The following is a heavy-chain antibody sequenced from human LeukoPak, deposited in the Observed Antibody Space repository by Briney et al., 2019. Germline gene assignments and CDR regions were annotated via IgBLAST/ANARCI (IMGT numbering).Heavy chain of an antibody. V-gene: IGHV3-33*06. CDR3: AKAQKVVPAPPDAFDI. J-gene: IGHJ3*02. Sequence: GGSLRLSCAASGFTFSSYGMHWVRQAPGKGLEWVAVIWYDGSNKYYADSVKGRFTISRDNSKNTLYLQMNSLRAEDTAVYYCAKAQKVVPAPPDAFDIWGQGTMVTLSS. CDR1: GFTFSSYG. D-gene: IGHD2-2*01. CDR2: IWYDGSNK.